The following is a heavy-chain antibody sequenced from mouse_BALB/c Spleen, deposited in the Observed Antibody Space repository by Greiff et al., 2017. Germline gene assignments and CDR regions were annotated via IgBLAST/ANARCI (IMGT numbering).Heavy chain of an antibody. CDR3: ARQDYYGSREYFDY. V-gene: IGHV5-6*01. J-gene: IGHJ2*01. CDR2: ISSGGSYT. Sequence: EVQVVESGGDLVKPGGSLKLSCAASGFTFSSYGMSWVRQTPDKRLEWVATISSGGSYTYYPDSVKGRFTISRDNAKNTLYLQMSSLKSEDTAMYYCARQDYYGSREYFDYWGQGTTLTVSS. CDR1: GFTFSSYG. D-gene: IGHD1-1*01.